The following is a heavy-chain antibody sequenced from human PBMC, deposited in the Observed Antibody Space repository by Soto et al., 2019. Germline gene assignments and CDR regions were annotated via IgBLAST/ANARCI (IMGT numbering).Heavy chain of an antibody. V-gene: IGHV3-13*04. CDR2: IGISGDT. CDR3: ARGQEVGAHFFDS. Sequence: PGWSVRLSCESSVFTFIKFDMHWVRQPTGKGLEWVSTIGISGDTYYAVSVKGRFTISRDNAKNSLSLQMNSLRAGDAALYFCARGQEVGAHFFDSWGQGTQVTVSS. D-gene: IGHD2-15*01. J-gene: IGHJ4*02. CDR1: VFTFIKFD.